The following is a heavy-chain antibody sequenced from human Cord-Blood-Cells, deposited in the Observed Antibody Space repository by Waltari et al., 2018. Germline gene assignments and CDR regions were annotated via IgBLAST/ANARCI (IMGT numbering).Heavy chain of an antibody. CDR2: FDPEDGET. CDR1: GYPLTELS. J-gene: IGHJ4*02. D-gene: IGHD2-21*02. V-gene: IGHV1-24*01. CDR3: ATDLLGRGDDYYFDY. Sequence: QVQLVQSGAEVKKPGASVKVSCKVSGYPLTELSMHCVRQAPGKGLEWMGGFDPEDGETIYEQKFQGRVTMTEDTSTDTAYMELSSLRSEDTAVYYCATDLLGRGDDYYFDYWGQGTLVTVSS.